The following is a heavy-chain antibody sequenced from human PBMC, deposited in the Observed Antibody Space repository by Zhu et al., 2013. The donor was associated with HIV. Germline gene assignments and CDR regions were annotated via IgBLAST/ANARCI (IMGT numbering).Heavy chain of an antibody. J-gene: IGHJ4*02. CDR1: GFTFTSSV. CDR2: IVVGSGNT. CDR3: AKLHDTSGFSDF. D-gene: IGHD3-22*01. V-gene: IGHV1-58*01. Sequence: QLVQSGAEVKKPGTSVKVSCKASGFTFTSSVVQWVRQARGQRLEWIGWIVVGSGNTNYAQKFQERVTITRDMSTSTAYMELSRLRFDDTAVYYCAKLHDTSGFSDFWGQGTLVTVSS.